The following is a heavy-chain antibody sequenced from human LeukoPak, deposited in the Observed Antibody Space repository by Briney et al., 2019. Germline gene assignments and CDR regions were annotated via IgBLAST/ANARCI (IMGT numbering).Heavy chain of an antibody. CDR2: ISYDGSNK. D-gene: IGHD3-10*01. CDR3: ARGGDSPYDAFDI. V-gene: IGHV3-30-3*01. J-gene: IGHJ3*02. CDR1: GFTFSSYA. Sequence: GGSLRLSCAASGFTFSSYAMHWVRQAPGKGLEWVAVISYDGSNKYYADSVKGRFTISRDNSKNTLYLQMNSLRAEDTAVYYCARGGDSPYDAFDIWGQGTMVTVSS.